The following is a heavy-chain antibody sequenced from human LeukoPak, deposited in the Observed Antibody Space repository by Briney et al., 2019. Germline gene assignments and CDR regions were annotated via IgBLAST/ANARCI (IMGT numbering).Heavy chain of an antibody. J-gene: IGHJ4*02. V-gene: IGHV3-73*01. D-gene: IGHD3-22*01. CDR3: TRGPVYYYDSSGYYDDY. CDR1: GFTFSGSA. Sequence: GGSLKLSCAASGFTFSGSARHWVRQASGKGLEWVGRIRRRANSYATAYAASVKGRFTISRDDSKNTAYLQMNSLKTEDTAVYYSTRGPVYYYDSSGYYDDYWGQGTLVTVSS. CDR2: IRRRANSYAT.